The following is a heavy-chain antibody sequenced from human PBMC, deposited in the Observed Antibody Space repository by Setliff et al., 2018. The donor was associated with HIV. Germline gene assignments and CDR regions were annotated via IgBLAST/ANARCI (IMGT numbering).Heavy chain of an antibody. Sequence: PSETLSLTCTVSGGSISSGTYYWSWIRQPAGKGLEWIGRIYTSGSTNYNPSLKSRVTISVDTSKNQFSLKLSSVTAADTAVYYCARGVNSDDNTVVITSSFFDYWGQGILVTVSS. V-gene: IGHV4-61*02. CDR2: IYTSGST. CDR3: ARGVNSDDNTVVITSSFFDY. D-gene: IGHD3-22*01. J-gene: IGHJ4*02. CDR1: GGSISSGTYY.